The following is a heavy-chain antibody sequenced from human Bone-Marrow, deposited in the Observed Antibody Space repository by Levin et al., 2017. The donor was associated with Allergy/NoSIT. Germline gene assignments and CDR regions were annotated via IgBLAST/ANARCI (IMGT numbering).Heavy chain of an antibody. CDR3: ARVGEQDAFDI. CDR1: GFTFSSYS. D-gene: IGHD1-26*01. CDR2: ISSSSSYI. V-gene: IGHV3-21*01. J-gene: IGHJ3*02. Sequence: GESLKISCAASGFTFSSYSMNWVRQAPGKGLEWVSSISSSSSYIYYADSVKGRFTISRDNAKNSLYLQMNSLRAEDTAVYYCARVGEQDAFDIWGQGTMVTVSS.